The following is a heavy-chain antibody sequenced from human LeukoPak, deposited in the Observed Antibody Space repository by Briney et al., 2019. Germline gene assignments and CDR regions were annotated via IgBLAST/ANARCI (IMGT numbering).Heavy chain of an antibody. V-gene: IGHV4-30-4*01. J-gene: IGHJ6*02. CDR1: GGSISSGDYY. D-gene: IGHD2-2*01. Sequence: PSETLSLTCTVSGGSISSGDYYWSWIRQPPGTGLEWIGYIYYSGSTYYNPSLKSRVTISVDTSKNQFSLKLSSVTAADTAVYYCASLVVPAAPYYYYGMDVWGQGTTVTVSS. CDR3: ASLVVPAAPYYYYGMDV. CDR2: IYYSGST.